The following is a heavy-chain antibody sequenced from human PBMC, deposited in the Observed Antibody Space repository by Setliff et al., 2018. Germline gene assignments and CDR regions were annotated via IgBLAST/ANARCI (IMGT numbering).Heavy chain of an antibody. J-gene: IGHJ5*02. CDR3: ARDHLVGYDSRGYFP. CDR1: GGSISSYY. D-gene: IGHD3-22*01. CDR2: IIHSGST. V-gene: IGHV4-34*12. Sequence: KTSETLSLTCTVSGGSISSYYWSWIRQPPGKRLEWIGEIIHSGSTNYNPSLKSRVTMSIDTSKNQFSLKLTSVTAADTAVYYCARDHLVGYDSRGYFPWGQGTLVTVSS.